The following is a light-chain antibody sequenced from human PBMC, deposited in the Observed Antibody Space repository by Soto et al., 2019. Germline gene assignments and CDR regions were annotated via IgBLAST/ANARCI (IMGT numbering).Light chain of an antibody. CDR1: SSNIGSNF. CDR3: AAWDDSLSGPV. Sequence: QSVLTQPPSASGTPGQRVTISCSGSSSNIGSNFVYWYQQLPETAPKLLIYRNNQRPSGVPDRFSASKSGTSASLAIGGLRSEGEADYYCAAWDDSLSGPVFGGGTKLTVL. J-gene: IGLJ3*02. CDR2: RNN. V-gene: IGLV1-47*01.